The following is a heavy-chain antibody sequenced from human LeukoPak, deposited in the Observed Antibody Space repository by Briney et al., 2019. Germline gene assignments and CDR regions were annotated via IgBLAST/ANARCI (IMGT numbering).Heavy chain of an antibody. V-gene: IGHV1-18*01. CDR3: ARDQYYYDSSGYLC. J-gene: IGHJ4*02. CDR1: GYTFTSYG. CDR2: ISAYNGNT. D-gene: IGHD3-22*01. Sequence: ASVKVSCKASGYTFTSYGISWVRQAPGQGLEWMGWISAYNGNTNYAQKLQGRVTMTTDTSTSTAYMELRSLRSDDTAVYYCARDQYYYDSSGYLCWGQGTPVTVSS.